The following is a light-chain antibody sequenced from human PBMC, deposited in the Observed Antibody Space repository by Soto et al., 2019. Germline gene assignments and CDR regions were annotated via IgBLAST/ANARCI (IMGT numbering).Light chain of an antibody. Sequence: QSALTQPASVSGSLGQSITISCTGTSSDVGGHNHVSWYQQHPGKVPKPIISEVSNRPSGVSNRFSGSKSGNSASLSISGLQAEDEADYYCSSYGGTGFVVFGGGTKVTVL. CDR1: SSDVGGHNH. CDR2: EVS. V-gene: IGLV2-14*01. CDR3: SSYGGTGFVV. J-gene: IGLJ2*01.